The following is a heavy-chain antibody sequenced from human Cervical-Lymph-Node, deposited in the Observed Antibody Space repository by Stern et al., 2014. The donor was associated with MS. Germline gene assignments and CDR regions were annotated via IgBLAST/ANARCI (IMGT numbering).Heavy chain of an antibody. D-gene: IGHD2-21*01. CDR3: ARWSVACDY. CDR2: LYPGDSDI. J-gene: IGHJ4*02. Sequence: EVQLVQSGAELKKPGESLKISCKTSGYNFINYWVAWVRQVSGKGLAWIGILYPGDSDIRYSPSFQGHVTMSVDKSNTTAYLQWKSLKASDTAVYYCARWSVACDYWGQGALITVSS. V-gene: IGHV5-51*03. CDR1: GYNFINYW.